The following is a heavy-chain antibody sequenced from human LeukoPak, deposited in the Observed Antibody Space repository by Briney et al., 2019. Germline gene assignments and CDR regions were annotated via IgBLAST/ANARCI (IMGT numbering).Heavy chain of an antibody. Sequence: APVKVSCKASGYTFTGYYMHWVRQAPGQGPEWVGRINPNSGGTNYAQKFQGRVTMTRDTSISTAYMELSRLRSDDTAVYYCARAVVPAAGGGFDPWGQGTLVTVSS. CDR2: INPNSGGT. V-gene: IGHV1-2*06. J-gene: IGHJ5*02. CDR3: ARAVVPAAGGGFDP. CDR1: GYTFTGYY. D-gene: IGHD2-2*01.